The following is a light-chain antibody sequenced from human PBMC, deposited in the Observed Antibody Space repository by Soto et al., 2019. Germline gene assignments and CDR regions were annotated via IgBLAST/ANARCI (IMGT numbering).Light chain of an antibody. Sequence: LTHPPSASWSPGQSVAISCTGTSSDVGGYNYVSWYQQHPGKAPKLMIYEVNKRPSGVPDRFSGSKSGNTASLTVSGLQAEDEADYYCSSYAGSSKGFGTGTKVTVL. CDR1: SSDVGGYNY. J-gene: IGLJ1*01. CDR2: EVN. V-gene: IGLV2-8*01. CDR3: SSYAGSSKG.